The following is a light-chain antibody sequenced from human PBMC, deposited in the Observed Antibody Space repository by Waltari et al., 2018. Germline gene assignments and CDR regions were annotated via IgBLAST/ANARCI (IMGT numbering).Light chain of an antibody. CDR3: CSYAGSYTLI. V-gene: IGLV2-11*01. Sequence: QSALTPPRSVSGSPGQSVPISCTGTALDVGVYTAVAWYQDHPGKAPKLRLYAVYTRPSGVPDRFSGSKSGNTASLTISGLQVEDEADYYCCSYAGSYTLIFGGGTKLTVL. J-gene: IGLJ2*01. CDR2: AVY. CDR1: ALDVGVYTA.